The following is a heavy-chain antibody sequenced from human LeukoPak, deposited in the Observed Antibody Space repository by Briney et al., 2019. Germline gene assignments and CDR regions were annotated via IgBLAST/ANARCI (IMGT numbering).Heavy chain of an antibody. J-gene: IGHJ4*02. CDR1: GGSISSYY. Sequence: SETLSLTCTVSGGSISSYYWSWIRQPPGKGLEWIGYIYYSGSTNYNPSLKSRVTISVDTSKNQFSLKLSSVAAADTAVYYCARVGTVAIYFDYWGQGTLVTVPS. CDR3: ARVGTVAIYFDY. D-gene: IGHD4-23*01. CDR2: IYYSGST. V-gene: IGHV4-59*01.